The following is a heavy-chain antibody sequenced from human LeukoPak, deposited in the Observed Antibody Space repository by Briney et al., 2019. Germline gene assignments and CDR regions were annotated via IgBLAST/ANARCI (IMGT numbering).Heavy chain of an antibody. J-gene: IGHJ4*02. CDR3: ARDVTASFGDLNR. CDR1: GVTLRRHV. CDR2: ISRGGSTL. Sequence: GGSVRLSCGPSGVTLRRHVVQCVREAPGKGLEAVSWISRGGSTLDYADSVKGRFTISRDNARNSLSLHMNSLRAEDTAVYCGARDVTASFGDLNRWGQGTLVTVSS. D-gene: IGHD2-21*02. V-gene: IGHV3-48*03.